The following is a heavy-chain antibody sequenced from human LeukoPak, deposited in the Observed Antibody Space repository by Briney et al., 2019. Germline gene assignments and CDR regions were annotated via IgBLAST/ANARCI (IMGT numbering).Heavy chain of an antibody. J-gene: IGHJ4*02. CDR2: IYHSGST. CDR1: GYSISSGYY. V-gene: IGHV4-38-2*02. Sequence: SETVSLTCTVSGYSISSGYYWGWIRQPPGKGLEWIGSIYHSGSTYYNPSLKSRVTMSVDTSKNQFSLKLSSVTAADTAVYYCARDYDSSGYYYFDYWGQGTLVTVSS. CDR3: ARDYDSSGYYYFDY. D-gene: IGHD3-22*01.